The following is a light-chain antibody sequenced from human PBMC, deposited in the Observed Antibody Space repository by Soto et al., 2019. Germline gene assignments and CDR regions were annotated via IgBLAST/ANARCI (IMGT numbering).Light chain of an antibody. Sequence: EIVLTQSPGTLSLSPGERATLSCRASQTISSSFLAWYQQKPGQAPRLLIYRASRRAPGIPDRFSGSGSWTDFTITISRLEPEDFEVYYCHQFGSSPLDTFGPGTKVEIK. CDR1: QTISSSF. V-gene: IGKV3-20*01. CDR2: RAS. J-gene: IGKJ3*01. CDR3: HQFGSSPLDT.